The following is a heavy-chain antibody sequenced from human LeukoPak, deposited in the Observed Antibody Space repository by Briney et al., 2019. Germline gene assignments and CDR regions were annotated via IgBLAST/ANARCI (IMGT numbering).Heavy chain of an antibody. Sequence: SETLSLTCSVSGGSISSYYWSWIRQPAGKGLEWIGRIYTSGSTNYNPSLKSRVTMSVDTSKNQFSLQLSSVIAADTAVYYCARDKPYYYGSGSFQYYFDYWGQGTLVTVSS. CDR2: IYTSGST. CDR1: GGSISSYY. V-gene: IGHV4-4*07. CDR3: ARDKPYYYGSGSFQYYFDY. D-gene: IGHD3-10*01. J-gene: IGHJ4*02.